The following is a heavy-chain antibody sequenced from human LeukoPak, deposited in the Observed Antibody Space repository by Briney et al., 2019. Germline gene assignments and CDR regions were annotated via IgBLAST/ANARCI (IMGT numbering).Heavy chain of an antibody. D-gene: IGHD3-9*01. Sequence: GGSLRLSCAASGFTFSSYSMNWVRQAPGKGLERVSSIGGSSRSMYYADSVKGRFTISRDNAKNSLFLQMNSLRAEDTAVYYCARELDEGFDYWGQGTLVTVSS. V-gene: IGHV3-21*01. CDR1: GFTFSSYS. J-gene: IGHJ4*02. CDR2: IGGSSRSM. CDR3: ARELDEGFDY.